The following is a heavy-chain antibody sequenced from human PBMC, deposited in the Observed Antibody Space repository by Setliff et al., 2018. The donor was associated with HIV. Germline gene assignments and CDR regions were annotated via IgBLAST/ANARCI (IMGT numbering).Heavy chain of an antibody. J-gene: IGHJ4*02. CDR2: ISAYNGNT. CDR3: ARGPPIVVVPAALLTFDY. CDR1: GYTFTSYG. D-gene: IGHD2-2*01. V-gene: IGHV1-18*01. Sequence: ASVKVSCKASGYTFTSYGISWVRQAPGQGLEWMGWISAYNGNTNYAQKLQGRVTMTTDTSTSTAYMELRNLRSDDTAVYYCARGPPIVVVPAALLTFDYWGQGTQVTVSS.